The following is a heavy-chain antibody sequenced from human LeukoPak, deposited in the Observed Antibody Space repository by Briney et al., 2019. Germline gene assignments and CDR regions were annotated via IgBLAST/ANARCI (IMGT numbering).Heavy chain of an antibody. J-gene: IGHJ4*02. Sequence: SETLSLTCTVSGXSIGNNYWSWIRQSPERGLEWIGYISSGGNIDYTPSLRSRVTMSLDTSRNHLSLNLRSVSAVDTAIYYCAGYDHTNYLAYWGQGTLVTVSS. D-gene: IGHD1-14*01. CDR1: GXSIGNNY. CDR3: AGYDHTNYLAY. CDR2: ISSGGNI. V-gene: IGHV4-59*13.